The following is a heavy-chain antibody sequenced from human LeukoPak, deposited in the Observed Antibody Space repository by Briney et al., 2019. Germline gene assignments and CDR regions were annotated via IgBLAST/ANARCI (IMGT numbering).Heavy chain of an antibody. CDR3: ARVPYYYDSSGYYSDWTY. CDR1: GFTFSNYW. J-gene: IGHJ4*02. V-gene: IGHV4-34*01. CDR2: INHSGST. D-gene: IGHD3-22*01. Sequence: GSLRLSCAASGFTFSNYWMSWIRQPPGNGLEWIGEINHSGSTNYNPSLKSRVTISVDTSKNQFSLKLSSVTAADTAVYYCARVPYYYDSSGYYSDWTYWGQGTLVTVSS.